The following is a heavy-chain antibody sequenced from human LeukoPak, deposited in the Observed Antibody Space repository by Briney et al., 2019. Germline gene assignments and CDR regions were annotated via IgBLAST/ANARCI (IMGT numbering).Heavy chain of an antibody. V-gene: IGHV1-46*01. CDR2: INPSGGST. D-gene: IGHD6-19*01. J-gene: IGHJ4*02. CDR1: GYTFTSYY. CDR3: ARDGSVNVGRGWYWYFDY. Sequence: ASVKVSCKASGYTFTSYYMHWVRQAPGQGLEWMGIINPSGGSTSYAQKFQGRVTMTRDTSTSTVYMELSSLRSEDTAVYYCARDGSVNVGRGWYWYFDYWGQGTLVTVSS.